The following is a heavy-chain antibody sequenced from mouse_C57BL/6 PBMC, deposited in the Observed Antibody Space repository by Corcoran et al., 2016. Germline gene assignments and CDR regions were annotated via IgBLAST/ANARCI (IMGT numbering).Heavy chain of an antibody. CDR1: GFTFTDYN. CDR3: ARRGYYYGAFAY. CDR2: INPNNGGT. J-gene: IGHJ3*01. V-gene: IGHV1-18*01. D-gene: IGHD1-1*01. Sequence: EVQLQQSGPELVKPGASVKIPCKASGFTFTDYNMDWVKQSHGKSLEWIGDINPNNGGTIYNQKFKGKATLTVDKSSCTAYMELRSMTSEDTAVYYCARRGYYYGAFAYWGQGTLVTVSA.